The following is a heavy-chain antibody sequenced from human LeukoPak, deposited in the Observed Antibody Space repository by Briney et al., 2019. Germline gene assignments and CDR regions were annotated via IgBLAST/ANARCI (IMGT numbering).Heavy chain of an antibody. CDR1: GFTFSSYA. D-gene: IGHD2-21*01. CDR2: ISTHGGTT. CDR3: AINGCYRGVCAFDV. J-gene: IGHJ3*01. V-gene: IGHV3-64*01. Sequence: GGSLRLSCAASGFTFSSYAMHWVRQAPGKGLEYVSAISTHGGTTYYANSVKGRFTISRDNARNALYLQMNSLRAEDTAVYYCAINGCYRGVCAFDVWGQGTMVTVSS.